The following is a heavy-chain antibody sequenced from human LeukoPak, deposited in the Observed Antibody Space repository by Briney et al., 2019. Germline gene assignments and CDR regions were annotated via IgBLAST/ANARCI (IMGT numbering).Heavy chain of an antibody. D-gene: IGHD5-18*01. V-gene: IGHV4-4*07. Sequence: SETLSLTCTVSGGSLSSYYWSWLRQPAGKGLEWIGRIYTSGSTNYNPSLKSRVTISVDTSKNQFSLKLSSVTAADTAVYYCARDRGYSYGPNWFYPWGQGTLVTVSS. J-gene: IGHJ5*02. CDR3: ARDRGYSYGPNWFYP. CDR1: GGSLSSYY. CDR2: IYTSGST.